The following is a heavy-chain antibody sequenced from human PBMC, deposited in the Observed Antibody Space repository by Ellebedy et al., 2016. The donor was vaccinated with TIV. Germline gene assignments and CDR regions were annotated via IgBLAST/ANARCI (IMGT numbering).Heavy chain of an antibody. D-gene: IGHD5-12*01. V-gene: IGHV1-24*01. CDR3: ATGRSGYVYYAFDI. Sequence: ASVKVSCKVSGYTLTELSMHWVRQAPGKGLEWMGGFDPEDGETIYAQKFQGRVTMTEDTSTDTAYMELSSLRSEDTAVYYCATGRSGYVYYAFDIWGQGTMVTVSS. CDR2: FDPEDGET. J-gene: IGHJ3*02. CDR1: GYTLTELS.